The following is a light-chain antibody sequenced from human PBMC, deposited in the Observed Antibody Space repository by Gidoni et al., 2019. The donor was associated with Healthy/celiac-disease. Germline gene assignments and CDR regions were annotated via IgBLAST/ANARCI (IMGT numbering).Light chain of an antibody. J-gene: IGLJ2*01. CDR3: NSRDSGGNHVV. CDR1: SLRSYY. Sequence: SSELTQDTAVSVALGQTDRITCQGDSLRSYYASWYQQKPGQAPVLVIYGKNNRPSGIPDRFSGSSSVNTASLTITGAQVEDEADYFCNSRDSGGNHVVFGGGTKLTVL. V-gene: IGLV3-19*01. CDR2: GKN.